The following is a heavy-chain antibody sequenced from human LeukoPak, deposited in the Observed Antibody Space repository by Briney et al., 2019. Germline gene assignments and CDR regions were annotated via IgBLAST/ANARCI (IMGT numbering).Heavy chain of an antibody. D-gene: IGHD3-10*01. Sequence: SETLSLTCTVSGGSISSYYWSWIRQPAGKGLESIGHISTSGSTNYNPSLKSRVTMSVDTSKNQFSLKLSSVTAADTAVYYCARSAMVRVLLYYYYYMDVWGKGTTVTISS. CDR2: ISTSGST. CDR3: ARSAMVRVLLYYYYYMDV. V-gene: IGHV4-4*07. J-gene: IGHJ6*03. CDR1: GGSISSYY.